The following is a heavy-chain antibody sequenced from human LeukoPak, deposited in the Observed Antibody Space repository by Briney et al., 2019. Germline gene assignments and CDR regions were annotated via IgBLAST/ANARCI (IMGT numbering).Heavy chain of an antibody. CDR3: ARFTGTYLAY. CDR2: ISYSGST. CDR1: GGSISGYY. Sequence: SETLSLTCTVSGGSISGYYWSWIRQPPGKGLEWIGHISYSGSTRYNSSLNSRVTISVDTSKNQFSLKLTSVTAADTAVYYCARFTGTYLAYWGQGPLVTVSS. J-gene: IGHJ4*02. V-gene: IGHV4-59*01. D-gene: IGHD2-8*02.